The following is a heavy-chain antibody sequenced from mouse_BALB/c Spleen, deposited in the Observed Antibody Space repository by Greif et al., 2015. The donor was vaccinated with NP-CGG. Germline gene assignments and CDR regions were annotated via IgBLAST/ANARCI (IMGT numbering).Heavy chain of an antibody. CDR2: ISSGGGST. CDR1: GFAFSSYD. J-gene: IGHJ2*01. D-gene: IGHD2-1*01. Sequence: EVKLVESGGGLVKPGGSLKLSCAASGFAFSSYDMSWVRQTPEKRLEWVAYISSGGGSTYYPDTVKGRFTISRDNAKNTLYLQMSSLKSEDTAMYYCARQGYGNYGDYWGQGTTLTVSS. V-gene: IGHV5-12-1*01. CDR3: ARQGYGNYGDY.